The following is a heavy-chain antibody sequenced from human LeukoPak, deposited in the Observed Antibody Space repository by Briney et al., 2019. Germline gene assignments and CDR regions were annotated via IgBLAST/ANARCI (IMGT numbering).Heavy chain of an antibody. Sequence: GGSLRHSCAASGLTFSSYAMSWVRQAPGKGLEWVSAISGSGGSTYYADSVKGRFTISRDTSENTLYLQMNSLRAEDTAVYYCAKDVATKRTLDAFDIWGQGTMVTVSS. CDR2: ISGSGGST. V-gene: IGHV3-23*01. CDR3: AKDVATKRTLDAFDI. J-gene: IGHJ3*02. D-gene: IGHD1-26*01. CDR1: GLTFSSYA.